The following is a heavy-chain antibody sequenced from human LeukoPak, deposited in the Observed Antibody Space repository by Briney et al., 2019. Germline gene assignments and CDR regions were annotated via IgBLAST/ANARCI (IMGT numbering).Heavy chain of an antibody. CDR1: GGTFSSYA. D-gene: IGHD4-17*01. CDR2: IIPIFGTA. CDR3: ARDPMENNDYGAPFDP. V-gene: IGHV1-69*13. J-gene: IGHJ5*02. Sequence: ASVKVSCEASGGTFSSYAISWVRQAPGQGLEWMGGIIPIFGTANYAQKFQGRVTITADESTSTAYMELSSLRSEDTAVYYCARDPMENNDYGAPFDPWGQGTLVTVSS.